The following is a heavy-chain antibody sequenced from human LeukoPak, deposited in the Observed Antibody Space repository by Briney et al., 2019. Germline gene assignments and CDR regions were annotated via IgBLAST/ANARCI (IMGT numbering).Heavy chain of an antibody. V-gene: IGHV3-23*01. CDR1: GFTFSSYG. D-gene: IGHD4-17*01. J-gene: IGHJ5*01. CDR2: ISGSGGST. CDR3: AKESTVTPGNVNWFDS. Sequence: GGSLRLSCAASGFTFSSYGMSWVRQAPGKGLEWVSAISGSGGSTYYADSVKGRFTISRDNSKNTLYLQMNSLRADDTAVYYCAKESTVTPGNVNWFDSWGQGTLVTVSS.